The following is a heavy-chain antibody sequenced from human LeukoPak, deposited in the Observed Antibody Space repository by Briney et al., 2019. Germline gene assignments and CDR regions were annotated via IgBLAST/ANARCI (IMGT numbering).Heavy chain of an antibody. V-gene: IGHV1-69*13. Sequence: ASVKVSCKASGYTFTSYGISWVRQAPGQGLEWMGGIIPIFGTANYAQKFQGRVTITADESTSTAYMELSSLRSEDTAVYYCARGGGYYFDYWGQGTLVTVSS. J-gene: IGHJ4*02. CDR1: GYTFTSYG. CDR2: IIPIFGTA. CDR3: ARGGGYYFDY.